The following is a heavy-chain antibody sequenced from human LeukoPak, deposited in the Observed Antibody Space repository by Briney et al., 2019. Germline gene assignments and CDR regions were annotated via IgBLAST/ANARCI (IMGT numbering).Heavy chain of an antibody. CDR3: ARDLSSNGYLQYYFDY. CDR1: GFTFSSYW. D-gene: IGHD4-11*01. CDR2: IKQDGREK. V-gene: IGHV3-7*01. J-gene: IGHJ4*02. Sequence: GGSLRLSCAASGFTFSSYWMSWVRQAPGKGLEWVANIKQDGREKYYVDSVKGRFTISRDNAKNSLYLQMNSLRAEDTAVYYCARDLSSNGYLQYYFDYWGQGTLVTVSS.